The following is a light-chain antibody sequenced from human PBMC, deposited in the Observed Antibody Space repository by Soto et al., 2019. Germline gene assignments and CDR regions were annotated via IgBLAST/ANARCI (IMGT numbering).Light chain of an antibody. Sequence: QSVLTQPASVSGSPGQSITISCTGTSSDVGGYNYVSWYQQHPGKAPKLMIYDVSNRPSGVSSRFSGYKSANTAPLTISGLQAEDGSDYYCISYTGSSTYVVFGGGTKLTVL. V-gene: IGLV2-14*01. CDR2: DVS. CDR1: SSDVGGYNY. J-gene: IGLJ2*01. CDR3: ISYTGSSTYVV.